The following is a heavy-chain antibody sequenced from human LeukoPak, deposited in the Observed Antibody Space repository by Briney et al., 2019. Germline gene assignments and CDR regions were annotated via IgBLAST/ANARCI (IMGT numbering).Heavy chain of an antibody. V-gene: IGHV3-7*04. CDR2: IKYDGSEK. CDR3: ARDGYSNAMDV. J-gene: IGHJ6*02. Sequence: PGGSLRLSCAASGFTFSSYGMHWVRQAPGKGLEWVANIKYDGSEKYYVDFVKGRFTISRDNAKNSLYLQMNSLRVEDTAVYYCARDGYSNAMDVWGQGTTVTVSS. CDR1: GFTFSSYG.